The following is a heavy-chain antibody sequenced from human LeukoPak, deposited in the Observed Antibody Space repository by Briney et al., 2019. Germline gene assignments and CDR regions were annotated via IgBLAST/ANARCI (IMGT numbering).Heavy chain of an antibody. Sequence: GGSLRLSCAASGFTFSSYWMHWVRQAPGKVLVWVSRINSDGSSTSYADSVKGRFTISRENAKNTLYLQMNSLRAEDTAVYYCARQEQSFRISSYFDYWGQGTLVTVSS. J-gene: IGHJ4*02. CDR1: GFTFSSYW. CDR2: INSDGSST. CDR3: ARQEQSFRISSYFDY. D-gene: IGHD6-13*01. V-gene: IGHV3-74*01.